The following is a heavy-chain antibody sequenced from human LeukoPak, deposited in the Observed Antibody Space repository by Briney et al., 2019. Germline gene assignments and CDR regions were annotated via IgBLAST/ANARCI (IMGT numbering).Heavy chain of an antibody. V-gene: IGHV1-18*01. CDR3: ARGSDFWSGYYHYRNWFDP. CDR1: GYTFTSYG. CDR2: ISAYNGNT. D-gene: IGHD3-3*01. Sequence: ASVNVSCKASGYTFTSYGISWVRQAPGQGLEWMGWISAYNGNTNYAQKLQGRVTMTTDTSTSTAYMQLRSLRSDDTAVYYCARGSDFWSGYYHYRNWFDPWGQGTLVTVSS. J-gene: IGHJ5*02.